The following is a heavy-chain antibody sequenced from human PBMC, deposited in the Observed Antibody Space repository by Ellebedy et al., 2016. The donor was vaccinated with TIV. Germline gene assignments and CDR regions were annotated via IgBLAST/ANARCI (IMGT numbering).Heavy chain of an antibody. V-gene: IGHV1-2*02. J-gene: IGHJ4*02. CDR1: GYIFTGYY. CDR3: ARDVGQWLVRYFFDY. CDR2: INPNSGAP. Sequence: ASVKVSCKASGYIFTGYYIHWVRQAPGQGLEWMGWINPNSGAPHYAQKFQGRVTMSRDTSISTAYMELSRLTSDDTAVYYCARDVGQWLVRYFFDYWGQGTLVTVSS. D-gene: IGHD6-19*01.